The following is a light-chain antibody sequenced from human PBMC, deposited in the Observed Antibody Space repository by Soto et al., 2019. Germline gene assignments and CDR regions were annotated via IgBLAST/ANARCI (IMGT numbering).Light chain of an antibody. Sequence: EIEMTQSPATLSLAPGERVTLSCRASESVSTNLAWYQHKPGQAPRLLIYGASTRATGISARFSGGGSGTEFTLTISSLQSEDFALYFCQQYEKWPPSITFGQGTKVDIK. CDR1: ESVSTN. J-gene: IGKJ1*01. CDR3: QQYEKWPPSIT. V-gene: IGKV3-15*01. CDR2: GAS.